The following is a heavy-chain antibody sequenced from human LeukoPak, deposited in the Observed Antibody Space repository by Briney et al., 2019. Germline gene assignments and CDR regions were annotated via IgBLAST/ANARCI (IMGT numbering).Heavy chain of an antibody. V-gene: IGHV3-11*01. J-gene: IGHJ4*02. Sequence: GGSLRLSCAASGFTFTYAYMSWIRQAPGKGLEWVSYISSSGSTIYYADSVKGRFTISRDNAKNSLYLQMNSLRAEDTAVYYCARDYYYDSSGYPGYWGQGTLVTVSS. CDR2: ISSSGSTI. CDR3: ARDYYYDSSGYPGY. CDR1: GFTFTYAY. D-gene: IGHD3-22*01.